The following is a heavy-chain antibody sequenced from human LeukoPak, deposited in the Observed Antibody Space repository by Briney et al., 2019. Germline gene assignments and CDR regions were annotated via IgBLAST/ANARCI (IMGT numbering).Heavy chain of an antibody. J-gene: IGHJ4*02. CDR1: GFTFSHHG. CDR2: IRNDGSNH. Sequence: GGSLRLSCAASGFTFSHHGMHWVRQAPGKGLEWDAFIRNDGSNHYYADSVKGRFTISRDNYKNNVYLQMYSLRVEDTSIYYRVRDYNWGFDYWGQGTVVTVSS. D-gene: IGHD1-1*01. CDR3: VRDYNWGFDY. V-gene: IGHV3-30*02.